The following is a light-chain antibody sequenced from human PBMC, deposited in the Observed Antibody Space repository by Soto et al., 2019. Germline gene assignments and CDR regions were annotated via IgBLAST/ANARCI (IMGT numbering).Light chain of an antibody. CDR1: SSNIGSNY. V-gene: IGLV1-47*01. J-gene: IGLJ1*01. CDR2: RNN. CDR3: AAWDDSLSGLYV. Sequence: SVLTQPPSASGTPGQRVTISCSGSSSNIGSNYVYWYQQLPGTAPKLLIYRNNQRPSVVPDRFSGSKSGTSASLAISGLRSEDEADYYCAAWDDSLSGLYVFGTGTKLTVL.